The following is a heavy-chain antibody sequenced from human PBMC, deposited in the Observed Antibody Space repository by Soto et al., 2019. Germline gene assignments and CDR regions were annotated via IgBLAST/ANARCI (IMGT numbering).Heavy chain of an antibody. J-gene: IGHJ6*02. CDR1: GGTFRTYA. Sequence: QVQLLQSGAEVKKPGSSVRVSCEASGGTFRTYAISWVRQAPGQGLEWMGEIIPIFGTVNYAQKFQGRVTFPADEATTTVYTDLRSLRSEDTAVYYCAKGAVAGTPTSYYYYGMDVWGQGTTVTVSS. CDR2: IIPIFGTV. D-gene: IGHD6-19*01. CDR3: AKGAVAGTPTSYYYYGMDV. V-gene: IGHV1-69*12.